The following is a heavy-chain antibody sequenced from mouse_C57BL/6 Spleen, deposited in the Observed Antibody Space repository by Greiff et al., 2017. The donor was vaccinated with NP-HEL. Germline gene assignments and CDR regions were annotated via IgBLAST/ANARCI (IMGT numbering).Heavy chain of an antibody. CDR2: IYPGDGDT. J-gene: IGHJ4*01. V-gene: IGHV1-82*01. CDR3: ARYYGSRGAYYAMDD. D-gene: IGHD1-1*01. Sequence: QVQLQQSGPELVKPGASVKISCKASGYAFSSSWMNWVKQRPGKGLEWIGRIYPGDGDTNYNGKFKGKATLTADKSSSTAYMQLSSLTSEDSAVYFCARYYGSRGAYYAMDDWGQGTSVTVSS. CDR1: GYAFSSSW.